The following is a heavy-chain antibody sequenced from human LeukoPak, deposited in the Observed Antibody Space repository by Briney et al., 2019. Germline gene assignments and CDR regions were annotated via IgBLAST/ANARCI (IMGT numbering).Heavy chain of an antibody. Sequence: GGSLRLSCVASGFTFGKYWMSWVRRAPGKGLEWVANIKLDGSEKNYVDSVKGRFTISRDNTKNSLYLQMNSLRAEDTAVFYCARDQYDTWSRRGNFDSWGQGTLVIVSS. CDR2: IKLDGSEK. V-gene: IGHV3-7*03. J-gene: IGHJ4*02. CDR3: ARDQYDTWSRRGNFDS. D-gene: IGHD3-3*01. CDR1: GFTFGKYW.